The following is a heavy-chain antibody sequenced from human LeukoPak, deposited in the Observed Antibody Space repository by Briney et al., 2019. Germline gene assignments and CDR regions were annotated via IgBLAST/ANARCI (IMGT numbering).Heavy chain of an antibody. CDR1: GGTFSSCA. D-gene: IGHD3-10*02. Sequence: ASVKVSCKASGGTFSSCAISWVRQAPGQGLEWMGGIIPIFGTANYAQKFQGRVTITTDESTSTAYMELSSLRSEDTAVYYCARDMSPLTETYYYDDWGQGTLVTVSS. CDR3: ARDMSPLTETYYYDD. J-gene: IGHJ4*02. CDR2: IIPIFGTA. V-gene: IGHV1-69*05.